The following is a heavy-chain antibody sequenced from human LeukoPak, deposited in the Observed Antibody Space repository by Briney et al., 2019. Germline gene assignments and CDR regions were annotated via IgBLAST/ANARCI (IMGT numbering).Heavy chain of an antibody. CDR3: ARTGIVNY. Sequence: SETLSLTCGVSGGSISSNNWWSWVRQPPGKGLEWIGEIFHSGSTKYNPSLESRVTISVDKSKNQFSLTLNSVTAADTVVYYCARTGIVNYWGQGTLVTVSS. CDR1: GGSISSNNW. D-gene: IGHD3-16*02. CDR2: IFHSGST. J-gene: IGHJ4*02. V-gene: IGHV4-4*02.